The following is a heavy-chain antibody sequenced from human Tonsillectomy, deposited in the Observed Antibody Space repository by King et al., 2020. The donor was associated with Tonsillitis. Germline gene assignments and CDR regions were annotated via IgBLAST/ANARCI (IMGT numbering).Heavy chain of an antibody. CDR3: AKGGNILVVVAAILDY. CDR1: GFTFSSYG. D-gene: IGHD2-15*01. Sequence: QLVQSGGGVVQPGRSLRLSCVASGFTFSSYGMHWVRQAPGKGLEWVAVISYDGSNKYYADSVKGRFTISRDNSKNTLYLQMNSLRAEDTAVYYCAKGGNILVVVAAILDYWGQGTLVTVSS. J-gene: IGHJ4*02. CDR2: ISYDGSNK. V-gene: IGHV3-30*18.